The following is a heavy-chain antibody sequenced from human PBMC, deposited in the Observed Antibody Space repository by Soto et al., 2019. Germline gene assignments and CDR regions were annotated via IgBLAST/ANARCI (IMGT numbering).Heavy chain of an antibody. CDR2: ISYDGSNK. V-gene: IGHV3-30*18. J-gene: IGHJ6*02. Sequence: GGSLRLSCAASGFTFSSYGMHWVRQAPGKGLEWVAVISYDGSNKYYADSVKGRFTISRDNSKNTLYLQMNSLRAEDTAVYYCAKDGGMNDIVLMVYARINYYYYYGMDVWGQGTTVTVSS. D-gene: IGHD2-8*01. CDR1: GFTFSSYG. CDR3: AKDGGMNDIVLMVYARINYYYYYGMDV.